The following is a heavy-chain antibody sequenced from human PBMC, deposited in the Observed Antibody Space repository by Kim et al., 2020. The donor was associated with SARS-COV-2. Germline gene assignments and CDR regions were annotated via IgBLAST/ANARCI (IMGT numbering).Heavy chain of an antibody. Sequence: GGSLRLSCAASGFTFRSFAMNWVRQAPGKGLEWVSGVSHSGGNTYYAHSVKGRFTISRDNSKNMLYLQMNSLRAEDTAVYYCTGGYWGQGTLVTVSS. CDR1: GFTFRSFA. D-gene: IGHD1-1*01. CDR2: VSHSGGNT. V-gene: IGHV3-23*01. J-gene: IGHJ4*02. CDR3: TGGY.